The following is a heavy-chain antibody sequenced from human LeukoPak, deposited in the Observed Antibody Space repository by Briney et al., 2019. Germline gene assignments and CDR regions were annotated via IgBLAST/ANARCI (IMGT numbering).Heavy chain of an antibody. CDR3: ARVMLIXGYXCGFLRGPLLD. CDR1: GGSFSGYY. CDR2: INHSGST. J-gene: IGHJ4*02. Sequence: SETLSLTCAVYGGSFSGYYWSWIRQPPGKGLEWIGEINHSGSTNYNPSLKSRVTISVDTSKNQFSLKLSSVTAADTAVYYCARVMLIXGYXCGFLRGPLLDWGQGTLVTVS. D-gene: IGHD5-18*01. V-gene: IGHV4-34*01.